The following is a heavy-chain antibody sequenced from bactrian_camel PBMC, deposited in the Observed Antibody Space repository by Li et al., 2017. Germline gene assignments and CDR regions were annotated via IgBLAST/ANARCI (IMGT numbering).Heavy chain of an antibody. CDR3: AKYGVSWSFDY. J-gene: IGHJ4*01. V-gene: IGHV3S10*01. CDR2: IEGDGST. Sequence: DVQLVESGGGLVQPGGSLRLSCAASGYSYCAYVMNWYRQAPGKEREFVSGIEGDGSTHYADSVKGRFTIFQDNAKNTVYLQMNSLKPEDTALYYCAKYGVSWSFDYWGQGTQVTVS. CDR1: GYSYCAYV. D-gene: IGHD6*01.